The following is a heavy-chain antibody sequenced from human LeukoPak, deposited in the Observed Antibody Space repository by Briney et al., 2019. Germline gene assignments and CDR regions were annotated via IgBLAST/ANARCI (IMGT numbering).Heavy chain of an antibody. CDR2: IYYSGST. Sequence: SETLSLTCTVSGGSISSYYWGWIRQPPGKGLEWIGYIYYSGSTNYNPSLKSRVTISVDTSKNQFSLKLSSVTAADTAVYYCARRNSGSYYPRYWFDPWGQGTLVTVSS. CDR3: ARRNSGSYYPRYWFDP. J-gene: IGHJ5*02. D-gene: IGHD1-26*01. V-gene: IGHV4-59*08. CDR1: GGSISSYY.